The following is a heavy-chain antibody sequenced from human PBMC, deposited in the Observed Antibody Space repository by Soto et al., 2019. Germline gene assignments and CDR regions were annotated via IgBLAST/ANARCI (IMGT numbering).Heavy chain of an antibody. CDR1: GGSISSGGYS. CDR3: ARNNNWNDGGWFDP. D-gene: IGHD1-20*01. Sequence: SETLSLTCAVSGGSISSGGYSWSWIRQPPGKGLEWIGYIYHSGSTYYNPSLKSRVTISVDRSKNQFSLKLSSVTAADTAVYYSARNNNWNDGGWFDPWGQGTLVTV. J-gene: IGHJ5*02. CDR2: IYHSGST. V-gene: IGHV4-30-2*01.